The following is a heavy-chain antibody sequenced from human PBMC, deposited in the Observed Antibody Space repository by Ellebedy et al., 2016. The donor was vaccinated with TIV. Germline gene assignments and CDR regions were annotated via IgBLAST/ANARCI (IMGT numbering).Heavy chain of an antibody. CDR3: AKGGDASLIDY. V-gene: IGHV3-23*01. Sequence: GGSLRLSCAASGFTFNNSAMSWVRQAPGKWLEWVSVISGSGAGTYYADSVKGRFTISRDNSKNTLYLQMDSLRAEDTAVYYCAKGGDASLIDYWGQGTLVTVSP. CDR2: ISGSGAGT. D-gene: IGHD3-10*01. CDR1: GFTFNNSA. J-gene: IGHJ4*02.